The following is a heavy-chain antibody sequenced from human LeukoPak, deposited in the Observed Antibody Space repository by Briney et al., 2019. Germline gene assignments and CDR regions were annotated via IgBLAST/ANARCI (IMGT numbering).Heavy chain of an antibody. Sequence: GGSLRLSCAASGFTFSSYGMHWVRQAPGKGLEWVAVISYDGSNKYYADSVKGRFTISRDNSKNTLYLQMNSLRAEATAVYYCAKGYGSGWYVFDYWGQGTLVTVSS. CDR1: GFTFSSYG. J-gene: IGHJ4*02. CDR3: AKGYGSGWYVFDY. CDR2: ISYDGSNK. D-gene: IGHD6-19*01. V-gene: IGHV3-30*18.